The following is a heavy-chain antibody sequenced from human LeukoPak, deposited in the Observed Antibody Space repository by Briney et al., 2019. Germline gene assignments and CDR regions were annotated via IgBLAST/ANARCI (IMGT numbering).Heavy chain of an antibody. J-gene: IGHJ4*02. V-gene: IGHV4-34*01. Sequence: SETLSLTCAVYGGSFSGYYWSWIRQPPGKGLEWIGEINHSGSTNYNPSLKSRVTISVDTSKNQFSLKLSSVTAADTAVYYCARGGVGYCSGGSCYGGYYFDYWGQGTQVTVSS. CDR3: ARGGVGYCSGGSCYGGYYFDY. D-gene: IGHD2-15*01. CDR1: GGSFSGYY. CDR2: INHSGST.